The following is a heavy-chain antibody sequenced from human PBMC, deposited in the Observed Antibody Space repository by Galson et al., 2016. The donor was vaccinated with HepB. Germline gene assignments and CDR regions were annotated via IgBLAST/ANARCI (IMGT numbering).Heavy chain of an antibody. J-gene: IGHJ3*02. CDR1: GVTFSTSG. Sequence: SLRLSCAASGVTFSTSGLNWVRQAPGKGLQWVSYISSSISTIYYADSVKGRFTISRDNAKNSVYLQMNSLRDEDTAVYYCAKELVRSVFDIWGQGTMVTVSS. CDR2: ISSSISTI. D-gene: IGHD3-10*01. CDR3: AKELVRSVFDI. V-gene: IGHV3-48*02.